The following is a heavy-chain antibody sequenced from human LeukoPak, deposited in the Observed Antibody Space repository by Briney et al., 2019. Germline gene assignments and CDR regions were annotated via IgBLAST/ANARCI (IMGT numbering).Heavy chain of an antibody. CDR2: IIPILGVA. CDR3: ARVKDDSSGYYNWYFDL. V-gene: IGHV1-69*04. Sequence: SVKVSCKASGGTFSSYAISWVRQAPGQGLEWMGRIIPILGVANYAQKLQGRVTMTTDTSTSTAYMELRSLRSDDTAVYYCARVKDDSSGYYNWYFDLWGRGTLVTVSS. CDR1: GGTFSSYA. J-gene: IGHJ2*01. D-gene: IGHD3-22*01.